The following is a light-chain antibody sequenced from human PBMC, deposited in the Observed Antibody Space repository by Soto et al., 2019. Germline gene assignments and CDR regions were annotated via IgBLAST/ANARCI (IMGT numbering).Light chain of an antibody. CDR3: VLYMGSGISV. Sequence: QTVVTKEPSFSVSPGGTVTLTCGLSSGSVSTSYYPSWYQQTPGQAPRTLIYSTNTRSSGVPDRFSGSILGNKAALTITGAQADDESDYYCVLYMGSGISVFGTGTKVTVL. CDR1: SGSVSTSYY. CDR2: STN. V-gene: IGLV8-61*01. J-gene: IGLJ1*01.